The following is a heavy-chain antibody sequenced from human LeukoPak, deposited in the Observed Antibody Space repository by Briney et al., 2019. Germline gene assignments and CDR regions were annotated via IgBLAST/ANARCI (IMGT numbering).Heavy chain of an antibody. CDR3: ARIQVNWYGEVTPLSPPNYGMDV. CDR1: GYTFTDDG. V-gene: IGHV1-18*01. CDR2: ISPYNGNT. Sequence: GASVKVPCKASGYTFTDDGISWVRQAPGQGLEWMGWISPYNGNTKYADKVLGRVTMSTDISTTTAYMELRGLRSDDTAVYYCARIQVNWYGEVTPLSPPNYGMDVWGQGTTVIVSS. J-gene: IGHJ6*02. D-gene: IGHD3-10*01.